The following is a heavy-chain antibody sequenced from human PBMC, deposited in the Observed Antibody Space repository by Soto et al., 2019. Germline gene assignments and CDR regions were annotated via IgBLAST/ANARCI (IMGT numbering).Heavy chain of an antibody. CDR3: SYDSSRGDY. J-gene: IGHJ4*02. Sequence: SLRLSCAAPGFAFSSAWMSWVRQAPGKGLEWVGRLKSEAAGGTTDYAAPVKGRFTISRDDSKNTLYLQMNSLKTDDTAVYYCSYDSSRGDYWGLGTLVTVSS. D-gene: IGHD3-22*01. CDR2: LKSEAAGGTT. V-gene: IGHV3-15*01. CDR1: GFAFSSAW.